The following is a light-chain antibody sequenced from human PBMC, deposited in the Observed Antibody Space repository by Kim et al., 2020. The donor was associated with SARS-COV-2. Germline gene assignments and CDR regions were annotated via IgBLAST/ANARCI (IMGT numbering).Light chain of an antibody. V-gene: IGKV1-6*01. Sequence: ASVGDRVTITCRASQDIRNDVGWYQQKPGKAPKLLIYATSSQQSGVPLRFSGSGSGTDFTLTISSLQPEDFATYYCLQDYDYPWTFGQGTKVDIK. CDR2: ATS. CDR3: LQDYDYPWT. CDR1: QDIRND. J-gene: IGKJ1*01.